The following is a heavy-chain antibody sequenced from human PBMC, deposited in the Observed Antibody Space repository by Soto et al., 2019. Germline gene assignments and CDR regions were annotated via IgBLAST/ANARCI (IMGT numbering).Heavy chain of an antibody. V-gene: IGHV3-30-3*01. CDR3: ARDDEGGSYCDLGY. Sequence: LRLSCAASGFTFSNYIMHWVRQAPGKGLEWVAIILHDGNNKYYADSVKGRFTISRDNSKNTLYLQMNSLRTEDTAIYYCARDDEGGSYCDLGYWGQGTLVTVSS. CDR1: GFTFSNYI. J-gene: IGHJ4*02. CDR2: ILHDGNNK. D-gene: IGHD3-10*01.